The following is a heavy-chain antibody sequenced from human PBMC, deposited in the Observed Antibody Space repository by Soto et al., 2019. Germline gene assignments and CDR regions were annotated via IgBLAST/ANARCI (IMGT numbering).Heavy chain of an antibody. CDR1: GYTFTSYG. D-gene: IGHD5-18*01. CDR3: ARDSDTAMVLGIDY. CDR2: ISAYNGNT. V-gene: IGHV1-18*01. J-gene: IGHJ4*02. Sequence: EASVKVSCKASGYTFTSYGISWVRQAPGQGLEWMGWISAYNGNTNYAQKLQGRVTMTTDTSTSTAYMELRSLRSDDTAVYYCARDSDTAMVLGIDYWGQGTLVTVSS.